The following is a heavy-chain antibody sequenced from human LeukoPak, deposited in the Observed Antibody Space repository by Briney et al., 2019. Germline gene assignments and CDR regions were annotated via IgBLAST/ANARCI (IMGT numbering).Heavy chain of an antibody. J-gene: IGHJ4*02. CDR2: IYYSGST. CDR3: ARVTGYMIEDYFDY. Sequence: PSETLSVTCTVSGGSISSYYWSWIRQPPGKGLEWIGYIYYSGSTNYNPSLKSRVTISVETSKNQFSLKLSSVTAADTAVYYCARVTGYMIEDYFDYWGQGTLVTVSS. D-gene: IGHD3-22*01. V-gene: IGHV4-59*01. CDR1: GGSISSYY.